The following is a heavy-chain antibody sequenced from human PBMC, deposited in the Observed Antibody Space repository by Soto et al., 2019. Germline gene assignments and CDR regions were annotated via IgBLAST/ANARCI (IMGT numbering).Heavy chain of an antibody. Sequence: ERLVESGGGFLQPGESLRISCAASGFTSTGFELTWVRQVPGRGLAWVAYISASGDTVYYAGSVQGRFTICRDNARKSFYLEMGSLGVEDTAMYYCAALSVTGGVDVCGQGNTGTVSS. CDR2: ISASGDTV. J-gene: IGHJ6*02. CDR3: AALSVTGGVDV. CDR1: GFTSTGFE. V-gene: IGHV3-48*03. D-gene: IGHD3-16*01.